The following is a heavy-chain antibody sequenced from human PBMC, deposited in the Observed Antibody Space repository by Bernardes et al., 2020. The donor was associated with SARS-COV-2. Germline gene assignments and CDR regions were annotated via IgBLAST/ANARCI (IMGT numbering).Heavy chain of an antibody. J-gene: IGHJ6*02. Sequence: SETLSLTCTVSGGSISSSTYYWGWIRQSPGKGLEWIGSFYGSGTTYYNPSLQGRITKSVDTSKNQFSLRLSSVTAADTAVYYCVGSSCGVDCYIGGLRSWDYGMDGLGQGTTVTVSS. CDR1: GGSISSSTYY. V-gene: IGHV4-39*01. D-gene: IGHD2-21*02. CDR3: VGSSCGVDCYIGGLRSWDYGMDG. CDR2: FYGSGTT.